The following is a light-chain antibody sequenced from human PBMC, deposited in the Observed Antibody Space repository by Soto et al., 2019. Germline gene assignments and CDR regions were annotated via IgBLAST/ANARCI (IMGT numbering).Light chain of an antibody. CDR3: QQYGSSGT. CDR1: QSVSNDF. J-gene: IGKJ1*01. V-gene: IGKV3-20*01. CDR2: GAS. Sequence: EIVLTKSPGILSLYQGERATLSCRAIQSVSNDFLAWYQQKPCQSPRLLIYGASTRATDVPARFSGSGSGTDFTLTISRLEPEDFAVYYCQQYGSSGTFGQGTKVDIK.